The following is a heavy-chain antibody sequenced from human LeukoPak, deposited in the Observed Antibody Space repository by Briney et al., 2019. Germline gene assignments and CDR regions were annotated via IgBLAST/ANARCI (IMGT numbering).Heavy chain of an antibody. CDR3: ARSVAVAAPFDY. Sequence: PGGSLRLSCAASGFTFSSYAMHWVRQAPGKGLEWVAVISYDGSNKYYADSVKGRFTISRDNSKNTLYLQMNSLRAEDTAVYYCARSVAVAAPFDYWGQGTLVTVSS. CDR1: GFTFSSYA. D-gene: IGHD6-19*01. J-gene: IGHJ4*02. V-gene: IGHV3-30*04. CDR2: ISYDGSNK.